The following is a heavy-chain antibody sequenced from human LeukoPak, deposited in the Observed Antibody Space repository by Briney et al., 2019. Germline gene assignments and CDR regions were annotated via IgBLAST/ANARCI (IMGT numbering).Heavy chain of an antibody. V-gene: IGHV3-74*01. CDR2: INSDGSST. J-gene: IGHJ4*02. CDR1: GFTFSSYW. D-gene: IGHD6-13*01. CDR3: AKDLTGSSWTFDY. Sequence: GGSLRLSCAASGFTFSSYWMHWVRQVPGKGLVWVSRINSDGSSTSYADSVKGRFTISRDNAKNTLYVQMNSLRAEDTAVYYCAKDLTGSSWTFDYWGQATLVTVSS.